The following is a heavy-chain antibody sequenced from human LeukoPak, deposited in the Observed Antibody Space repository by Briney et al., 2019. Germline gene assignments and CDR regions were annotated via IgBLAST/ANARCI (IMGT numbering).Heavy chain of an antibody. V-gene: IGHV4-59*12. J-gene: IGHJ6*03. CDR1: GGSFTSYY. Sequence: SEALSLTCTVSGGSFTSYYWSWIRQPPGKGLEWIGYIYHSGSTYYNPSLKSRITISVDRSKNQFSLELTSVTAADTAVYYCARGLYDSSGYYYYYYMDVWGKGTTVTVSS. D-gene: IGHD3-22*01. CDR3: ARGLYDSSGYYYYYYMDV. CDR2: IYHSGST.